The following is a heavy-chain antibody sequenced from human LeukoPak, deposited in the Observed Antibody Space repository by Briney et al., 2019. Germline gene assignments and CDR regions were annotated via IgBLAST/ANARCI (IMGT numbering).Heavy chain of an antibody. V-gene: IGHV4-39*01. CDR1: GGSISSSSYY. CDR2: IYYSGST. Sequence: SETLSLTCTVSGGSISSSSYYWGWIRQPPGKGLEWIGSIYYSGSTYYNPSLKSRVTISVDTSKNQFSLKLSSVTAADTAVYYCARHDYSNNWFDRWGQGTLVTVSS. CDR3: ARHDYSNNWFDR. D-gene: IGHD4-11*01. J-gene: IGHJ5*02.